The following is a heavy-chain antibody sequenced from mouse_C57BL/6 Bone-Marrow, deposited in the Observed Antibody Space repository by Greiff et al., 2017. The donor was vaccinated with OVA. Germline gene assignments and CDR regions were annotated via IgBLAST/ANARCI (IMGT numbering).Heavy chain of an antibody. V-gene: IGHV1-19*01. J-gene: IGHJ2*01. CDR2: INPYNGGT. Sequence: VQLKESGPVLVKPGASVKMSCKASGYTFTDYYMNWVKQSHGKSLEWIGVINPYNGGTSYNQKFKGKATLTVDKSSSTAYMEINSLTAEDSAVYYYARLRVNYFDYWGQGTTLTVSS. CDR3: ARLRVNYFDY. D-gene: IGHD2-13*01. CDR1: GYTFTDYY.